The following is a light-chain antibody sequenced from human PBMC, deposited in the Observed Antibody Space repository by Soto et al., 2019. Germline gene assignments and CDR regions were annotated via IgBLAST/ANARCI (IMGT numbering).Light chain of an antibody. CDR2: NNS. CDR1: SSNIGINS. J-gene: IGLJ3*02. V-gene: IGLV1-44*01. Sequence: QSVLTQPPSASGTPGQRVTISCSGSSSNIGINSVNWYQQLPGTAPKLLLYNNSQRPSGVPDLFSGSKSGTSASLAISGLHSEDEADYYCSEWDNSRNCVFGGGTKVTVL. CDR3: SEWDNSRNCV.